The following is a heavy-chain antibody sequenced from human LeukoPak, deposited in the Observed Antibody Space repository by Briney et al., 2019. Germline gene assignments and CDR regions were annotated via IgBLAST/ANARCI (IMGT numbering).Heavy chain of an antibody. J-gene: IGHJ4*02. CDR3: ARDPGVLGFDY. Sequence: SETLSLTCTVSGDSISNYYWSWIRQPPGKGLEWIGYISYSGSTNYNSSLKSRVTISVDTSKNQFSLKLSSVTAADTAVYYCARDPGVLGFDYWGQGTLVTVSS. CDR1: GDSISNYY. V-gene: IGHV4-59*12. CDR2: ISYSGST. D-gene: IGHD2-8*01.